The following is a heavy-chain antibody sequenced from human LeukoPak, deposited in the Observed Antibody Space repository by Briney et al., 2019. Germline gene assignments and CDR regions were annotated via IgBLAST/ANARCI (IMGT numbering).Heavy chain of an antibody. V-gene: IGHV3-66*02. J-gene: IGHJ4*02. CDR1: GFTVGSNY. Sequence: GGSLRLSCAASGFTVGSNYMSWVRQAPGKGLEWVSVIYSGGNTYYTDSVKGRFTISRDSSKNTLYLQMNSLRAEDTAVYYCARMGYYYSIPTFFDYWGQGTLVTVSS. CDR2: IYSGGNT. D-gene: IGHD3-22*01. CDR3: ARMGYYYSIPTFFDY.